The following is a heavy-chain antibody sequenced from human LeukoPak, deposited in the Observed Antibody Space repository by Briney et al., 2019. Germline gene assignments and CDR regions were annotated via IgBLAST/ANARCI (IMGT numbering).Heavy chain of an antibody. D-gene: IGHD1-14*01. CDR1: GYTFTNYA. Sequence: GGSLRVSCKASGYTFTNYAMNWVRQAPGQGLEWVGWINTNTGNPTYAQGFTGRFVFSLDTSVSTAYLQISSLKAEDTAVYYCARNHPDDYFDYWGQGTLVTVSS. CDR3: ARNHPDDYFDY. V-gene: IGHV7-4-1*02. J-gene: IGHJ4*02. CDR2: INTNTGNP.